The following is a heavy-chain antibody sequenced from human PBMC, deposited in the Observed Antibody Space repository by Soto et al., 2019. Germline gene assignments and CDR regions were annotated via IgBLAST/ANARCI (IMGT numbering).Heavy chain of an antibody. CDR3: ARVVYICDGSGTLEYPRLMDV. J-gene: IGHJ6*02. CDR2: INAGNGNT. Sequence: ASVKVSCKASGYTFTSYAMHWVRQAPGQRLEWMGWINAGNGNTKYSQKFQGRVTITRDTSASTAYMELSSLRSEDTAVYYCARVVYICDGSGTLEYPRLMDVWGQGTTVTVSS. V-gene: IGHV1-3*01. CDR1: GYTFTSYA. D-gene: IGHD3-10*01.